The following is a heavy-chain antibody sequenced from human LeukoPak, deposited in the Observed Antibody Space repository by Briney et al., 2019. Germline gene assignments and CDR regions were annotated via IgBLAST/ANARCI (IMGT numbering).Heavy chain of an antibody. Sequence: GRSLRLSCSASGFTFSSYAMHWVRQAPGKGLEWVAVISYDGGYKYYADSVKGRFTISRDNSKNTLSLQMNSLRAEDTAVYYCAKDGRLLEFDYWDQGTLVIVSS. J-gene: IGHJ4*02. D-gene: IGHD2-21*02. CDR2: ISYDGGYK. CDR3: AKDGRLLEFDY. V-gene: IGHV3-30*04. CDR1: GFTFSSYA.